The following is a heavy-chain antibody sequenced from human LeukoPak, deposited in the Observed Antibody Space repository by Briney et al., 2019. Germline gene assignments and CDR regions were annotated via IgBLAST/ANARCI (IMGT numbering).Heavy chain of an antibody. D-gene: IGHD3-3*01. V-gene: IGHV3-30*02. J-gene: IGHJ5*02. CDR3: AKGFWNWFDP. CDR1: GFTFNNYG. Sequence: PGGSLRLSCAASGFTFNNYGMHWVRQASGKGLEWVAFIRYDGSNKYYADSVGGRFTISRDNSKNTLYLQMSSLRAEDTAVYYCAKGFWNWFDPWGQGTLVTVSS. CDR2: IRYDGSNK.